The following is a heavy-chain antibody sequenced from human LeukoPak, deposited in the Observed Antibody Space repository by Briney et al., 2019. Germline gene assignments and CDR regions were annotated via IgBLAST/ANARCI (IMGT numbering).Heavy chain of an antibody. V-gene: IGHV4-34*01. CDR1: GGSFSGYY. D-gene: IGHD3-22*01. J-gene: IGHJ5*02. CDR3: ARGYYDSSGYYYAWFDP. Sequence: SETLSLTCAVYGGSFSGYYWSWIRQPPGKGPEWIGEINHSGSTNYNPSLKSRVTISVDTSKNQFSLKLSSVTAADTAVYYCARGYYDSSGYYYAWFDPWGQGTLVTVSS. CDR2: INHSGST.